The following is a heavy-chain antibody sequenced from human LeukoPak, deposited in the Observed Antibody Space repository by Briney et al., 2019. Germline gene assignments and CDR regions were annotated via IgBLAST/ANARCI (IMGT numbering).Heavy chain of an antibody. D-gene: IGHD1-26*01. J-gene: IGHJ6*02. CDR1: GFTFSNYG. Sequence: GGSPRLSCAASGFTFSNYGIHWVRQAPGKGLEWVTFMQYDGSDIFYADSVKGRFTISRDNAKNSPYLQMNSLRAEDTAVYYCARVGGSLNYYGMDVWGQGTTVTVSS. CDR3: ARVGGSLNYYGMDV. V-gene: IGHV3-30*02. CDR2: MQYDGSDI.